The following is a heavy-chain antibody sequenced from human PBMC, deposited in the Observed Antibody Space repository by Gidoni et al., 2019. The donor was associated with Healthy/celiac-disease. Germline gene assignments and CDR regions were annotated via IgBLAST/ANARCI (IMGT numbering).Heavy chain of an antibody. D-gene: IGHD2-2*01. CDR3: ARQHVIVVGPAARGRWFDP. CDR1: GGSISSSSYY. V-gene: IGHV4-39*01. J-gene: IGHJ5*02. CDR2: IYYSGST. Sequence: QLQLQESGPGLVKPSETLSLTCTVSGGSISSSSYYWGWIRQPPGTGPGWIGGIYYSGSTYYNPSLKSRVTISVDTAKNKCSLKLSSVTAADTAGYYCARQHVIVVGPAARGRWFDPWGQGTLVTVSS.